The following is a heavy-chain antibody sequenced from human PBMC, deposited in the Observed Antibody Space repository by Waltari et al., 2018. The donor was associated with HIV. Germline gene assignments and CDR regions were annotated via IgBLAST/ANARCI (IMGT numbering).Heavy chain of an antibody. J-gene: IGHJ5*01. CDR1: GFTFEDYP. Sequence: EVQLVESGGGLVQPGRSLRLSCAASGFTFEDYPLHWVRQSPGKGLEWVSGISWNSGITDYGDSVKGRFTISRDNAKNSLYLQMNSLTVEDTAFYYCAKGGSHLTIFEAWFDSWGQGTLVTVSS. CDR3: AKGGSHLTIFEAWFDS. CDR2: ISWNSGIT. D-gene: IGHD3-3*01. V-gene: IGHV3-9*01.